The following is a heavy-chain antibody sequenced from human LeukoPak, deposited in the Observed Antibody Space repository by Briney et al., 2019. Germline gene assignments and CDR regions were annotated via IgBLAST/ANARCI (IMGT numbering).Heavy chain of an antibody. CDR1: GFTFSSYV. CDR2: ISGSGGST. CDR3: AKDLTMALGWFDP. D-gene: IGHD3-10*01. Sequence: GGSLRLSCAASGFTFSSYVMSWVRQAPGEGLGVVSAISGSGGSTYYADSVKGRFTISRDNSKNTLYLQMNSLKAKDTAVYYWAKDLTMALGWFDPWGQGTLVTVSS. J-gene: IGHJ5*02. V-gene: IGHV3-23*01.